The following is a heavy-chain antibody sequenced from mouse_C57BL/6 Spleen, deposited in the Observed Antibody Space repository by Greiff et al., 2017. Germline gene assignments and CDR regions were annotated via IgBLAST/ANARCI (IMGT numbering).Heavy chain of an antibody. D-gene: IGHD1-1*01. J-gene: IGHJ1*03. CDR2: INHDGSST. CDR1: GFTFSDYY. V-gene: IGHV5-16*01. CDR3: ARVTTVDWYFDV. Sequence: EVQLVESEGGLVQPGSSMKLSCTASGFTFSDYYMAWVRQVPEKGLEWVANINHDGSSTYYLDSLKSRFIISRDNAKNILYLQMSSLKSEDTATYYCARVTTVDWYFDVWGTGTTVTVSS.